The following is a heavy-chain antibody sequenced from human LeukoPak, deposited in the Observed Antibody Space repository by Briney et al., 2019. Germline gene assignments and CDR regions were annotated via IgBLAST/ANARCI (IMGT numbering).Heavy chain of an antibody. CDR3: ARLFGYCSSTSCSDAFDI. CDR1: GGTFSSYA. D-gene: IGHD2-2*03. V-gene: IGHV1-69*05. Sequence: ASVTVSCKASGGTFSSYAISWVRQAPGQGLEWMGGIIPIFGTANYAQKFQGRVTITTDESTSTAYMELSSLRSEDTAVYYCARLFGYCSSTSCSDAFDIWGQGTMVTVSS. J-gene: IGHJ3*02. CDR2: IIPIFGTA.